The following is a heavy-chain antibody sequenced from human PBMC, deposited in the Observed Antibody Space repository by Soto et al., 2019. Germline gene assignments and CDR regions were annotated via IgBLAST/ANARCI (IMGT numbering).Heavy chain of an antibody. D-gene: IGHD2-8*01. CDR1: GFTFSSND. Sequence: EVQLAESGGGMVQPGGSLRLSCVASGFTFSSNDMHWVRQALGKGLEYVSSISSNGGTTYYGNSVKGRFTISRDNSKNTLYLQMGSLRAEDMAVYYCVRRVSRRYDYWGQGPLVTVSS. CDR3: VRRVSRRYDY. V-gene: IGHV3-64*01. CDR2: ISSNGGTT. J-gene: IGHJ4*02.